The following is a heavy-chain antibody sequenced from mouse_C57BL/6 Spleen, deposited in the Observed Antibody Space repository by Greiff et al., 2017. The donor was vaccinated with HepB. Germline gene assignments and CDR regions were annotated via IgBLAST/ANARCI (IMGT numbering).Heavy chain of an antibody. CDR3: ARIVGSSYDYYAMDY. Sequence: VQLKESGPELVKPGASVKISCKASGYSFTDYNMNWVKQSNGKSLEWIGVINPNYGTTSYNQKFKGKATLTVDQSSSTAYMQLNSLTSEDSAVYYCARIVGSSYDYYAMDYWGQGTSVTVSS. CDR1: GYSFTDYN. CDR2: INPNYGTT. J-gene: IGHJ4*01. V-gene: IGHV1-39*01. D-gene: IGHD1-1*01.